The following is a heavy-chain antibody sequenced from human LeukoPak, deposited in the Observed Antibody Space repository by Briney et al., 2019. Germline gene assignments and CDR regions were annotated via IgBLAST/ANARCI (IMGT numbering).Heavy chain of an antibody. V-gene: IGHV4-34*01. D-gene: IGHD3-10*01. J-gene: IGHJ3*02. CDR1: GGSFSGYY. Sequence: SETLSLTCAVYGGSFSGYYWSWIRQPPGKGLEWIGEINHSGSTNYNPSLKSRVTISVDTSKNQFSLKLSSVTAADTAVYHCARMRSMVRGVMDAFDIWGQGTMVTVSS. CDR3: ARMRSMVRGVMDAFDI. CDR2: INHSGST.